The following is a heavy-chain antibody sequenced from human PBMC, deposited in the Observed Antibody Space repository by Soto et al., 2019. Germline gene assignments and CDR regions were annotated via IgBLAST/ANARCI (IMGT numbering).Heavy chain of an antibody. CDR2: INPILSMS. D-gene: IGHD3-10*01. CDR3: ASSYGSGYRAFDY. CDR1: GDTFTFYS. Sequence: QVQLVQSGAEVQKPGSSVRVSCKASGDTFTFYSINWVRQAPGLGLEWMGRINPILSMSNYAQRFQGRVTMTADKSTSTAYMELSSLRSEDMAMYYCASSYGSGYRAFDYWGQGALVTVSS. V-gene: IGHV1-69*02. J-gene: IGHJ4*02.